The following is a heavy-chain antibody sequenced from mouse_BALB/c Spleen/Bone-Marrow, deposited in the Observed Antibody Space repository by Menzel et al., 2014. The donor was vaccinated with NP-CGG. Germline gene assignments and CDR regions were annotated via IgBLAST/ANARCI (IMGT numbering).Heavy chain of an antibody. D-gene: IGHD4-1*01. Sequence: EVMLVESGGDLVKPGGSLKLSCAASGFTFSSYGMSWVRQTPDKTLKWVATISSGGIYTYYPDSVKGRFTISRDNAKNTLYLQMGSLKSEDTAMYYCTRRTGTDYYAMDYWGQGTSVSVSS. CDR3: TRRTGTDYYAMDY. V-gene: IGHV5-6*02. J-gene: IGHJ4*01. CDR2: ISSGGIYT. CDR1: GFTFSSYG.